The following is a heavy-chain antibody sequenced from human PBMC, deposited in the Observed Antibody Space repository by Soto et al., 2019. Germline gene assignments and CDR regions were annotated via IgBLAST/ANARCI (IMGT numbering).Heavy chain of an antibody. J-gene: IGHJ4*01. CDR2: ISYDGTNK. V-gene: IGHV3-30*04. Sequence: LRLSCAASGFMFSAYAMLWVRQAPGKGLEWVAAISYDGTNKYYADSIKGRFTISRDNSANTLFLQVNSLRREDTAMYYCARDPSTYTSGWYGIDFWGHGTLVTVYS. CDR1: GFMFSAYA. D-gene: IGHD6-19*01. CDR3: ARDPSTYTSGWYGIDF.